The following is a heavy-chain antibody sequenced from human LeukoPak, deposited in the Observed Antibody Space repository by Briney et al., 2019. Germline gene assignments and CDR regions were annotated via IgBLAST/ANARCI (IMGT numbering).Heavy chain of an antibody. CDR3: AKWGDYDILTGYYDSDY. J-gene: IGHJ4*02. D-gene: IGHD3-9*01. V-gene: IGHV3-23*01. CDR1: GFTFSNYA. Sequence: HSGASLRLCCAASGFTFSNYAMSWVRQAAGKGLEWVSAIVGSGGSTYYADSVKGRFTISRDNPKNTLYLQMNSLRAEDTAVYYCAKWGDYDILTGYYDSDYWGQGTLVTVSS. CDR2: IVGSGGST.